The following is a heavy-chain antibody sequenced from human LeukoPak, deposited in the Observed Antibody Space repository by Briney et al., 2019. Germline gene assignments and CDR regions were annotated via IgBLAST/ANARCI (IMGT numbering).Heavy chain of an antibody. CDR1: GFTFRRYG. J-gene: IGHJ6*03. D-gene: IGHD3-10*01. CDR3: AIPAPHGSDPSLYYYYMDV. V-gene: IGHV3-23*01. CDR2: ISGSGGSA. Sequence: GGSLRLSCAASGFTFRRYGMTWVRQAPGKGLEWVSSISGSGGSAYYADSVKGRFTISRDNSKNTLYLQMNSLRAEDTAVYYCAIPAPHGSDPSLYYYYMDVWGKGTTVTISS.